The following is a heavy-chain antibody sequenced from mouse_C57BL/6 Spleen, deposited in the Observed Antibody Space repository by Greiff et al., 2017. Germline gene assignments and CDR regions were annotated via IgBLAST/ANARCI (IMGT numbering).Heavy chain of an antibody. CDR3: ARFPGSDWYFDV. Sequence: EVQLQQSGPELVKPGASVKISCKASGYSFTGYYMNWVKQSPEKSLEWIGEINPSTGGTTYNQKFKAKATLTVDKSSSTAYMQLKSLTSEDSAVYYCARFPGSDWYFDVWGTGTTVTVSS. D-gene: IGHD1-1*01. J-gene: IGHJ1*03. CDR2: INPSTGGT. CDR1: GYSFTGYY. V-gene: IGHV1-42*01.